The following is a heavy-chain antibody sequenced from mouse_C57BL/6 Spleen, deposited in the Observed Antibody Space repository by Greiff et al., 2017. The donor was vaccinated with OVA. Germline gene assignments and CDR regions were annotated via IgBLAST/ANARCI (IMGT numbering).Heavy chain of an antibody. D-gene: IGHD1-1*02. V-gene: IGHV1-64*01. Sequence: VQLQQPGAELVKPGASVKLSCKASGYTFTSYWMHWVKQRPGQGLEWIGMIHPNSGSTNYNEKFKSKATLTVDKSSITSYMQLSSLTSENAAVYYGARAMSGYIDYWGQGTTLTVSS. J-gene: IGHJ2*01. CDR1: GYTFTSYW. CDR3: ARAMSGYIDY. CDR2: IHPNSGST.